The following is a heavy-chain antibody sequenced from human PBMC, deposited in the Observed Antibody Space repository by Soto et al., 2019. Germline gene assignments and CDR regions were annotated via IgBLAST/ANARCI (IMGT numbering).Heavy chain of an antibody. CDR3: ARRISAHFDY. CDR2: ISSSSSHT. CDR1: GFVFSDYY. Sequence: PGGSLRLSCAASGFVFSDYYMTWIRQAPGKGLEWLTYISSSSSHTNYADSVKGRFTISRDNAKNSVYLQINSLRAEDTAVYYCARRISAHFDYWGQGTLVTVS. J-gene: IGHJ4*02. V-gene: IGHV3-11*03.